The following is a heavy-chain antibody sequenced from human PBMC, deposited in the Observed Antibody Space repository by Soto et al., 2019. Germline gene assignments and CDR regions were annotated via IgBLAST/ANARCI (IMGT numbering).Heavy chain of an antibody. V-gene: IGHV3-30-3*01. Sequence: QVQLVESGGGVVQPGRSLRLSCAASGFTFSSYAMHWVRQAPGKGLEWVAVISYEGSNKYYADSVKGRFTISRDNSKNTMYLQMNSLRAEDTAVYYCARDKGFDYWGQGTLVTVSS. J-gene: IGHJ4*02. CDR2: ISYEGSNK. CDR1: GFTFSSYA. CDR3: ARDKGFDY.